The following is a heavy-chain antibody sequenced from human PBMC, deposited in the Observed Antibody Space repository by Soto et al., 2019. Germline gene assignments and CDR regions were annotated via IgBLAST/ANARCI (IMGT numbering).Heavy chain of an antibody. CDR2: ISGTSTYM. V-gene: IGHV3-21*01. D-gene: IGHD2-8*01. J-gene: IGHJ4*02. CDR3: ARGKSLVYATSFQVDN. Sequence: EVQLVESGGGLVKPGGSLRLSCAASGFTFDYYSMNWVCQAPGKGLEWVASISGTSTYMYYAASVKGRFTISRDNAKNSLYLQMNSLRAEDTAVYYCARGKSLVYATSFQVDNWGQGTLVTVSS. CDR1: GFTFDYYS.